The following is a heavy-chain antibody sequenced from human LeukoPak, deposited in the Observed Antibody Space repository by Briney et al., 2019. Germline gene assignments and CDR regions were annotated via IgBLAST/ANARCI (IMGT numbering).Heavy chain of an antibody. D-gene: IGHD6-13*01. CDR2: IYYSGNT. CDR1: GGSISSGGYY. Sequence: SQTLSLTCTVSGGSISSGGYYWSWVRQHPGKGLVWIGYIYYSGNTYYNPSLKSRVTISVDTSKNQFSLKLSPVNAADTAVYYCAREVRQQLVFDYWGQGTLVTVSS. CDR3: AREVRQQLVFDY. V-gene: IGHV4-31*03. J-gene: IGHJ4*02.